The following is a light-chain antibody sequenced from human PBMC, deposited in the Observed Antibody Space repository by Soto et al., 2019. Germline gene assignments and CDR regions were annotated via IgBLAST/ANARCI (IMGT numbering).Light chain of an antibody. CDR1: QSVGDY. V-gene: IGKV3-11*01. CDR2: DAS. Sequence: TVLTQSPATLSLSPGERATLSCRASQSVGDYLAWYQQKPGQAPRLLIYDASNRAAGVPYRFRGSGSRTDFTLTISSVEPEDFATFYCQQYSTYPLTFGGGTKVDIK. CDR3: QQYSTYPLT. J-gene: IGKJ4*01.